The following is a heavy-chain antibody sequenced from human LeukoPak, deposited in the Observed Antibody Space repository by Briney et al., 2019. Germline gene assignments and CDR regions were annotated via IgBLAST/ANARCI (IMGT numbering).Heavy chain of an antibody. CDR1: GLTFSTYW. D-gene: IGHD2-15*01. CDR2: INQDGGEN. V-gene: IGHV3-7*03. Sequence: GGSLRLSCAASGLTFSTYWMSWVRQAPGKGLEWVANINQDGGENYYVDSVKGRFTISRDNAKNSLYLQMNSLRAEDTAVYYCARYCSGGSCSDYWGQGTLVTVSS. J-gene: IGHJ4*02. CDR3: ARYCSGGSCSDY.